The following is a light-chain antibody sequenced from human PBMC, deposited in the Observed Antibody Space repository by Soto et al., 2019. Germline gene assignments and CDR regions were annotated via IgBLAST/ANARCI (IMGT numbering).Light chain of an antibody. CDR3: QQYNNWPHGT. CDR2: GAS. CDR1: QSVSSN. V-gene: IGKV3-15*01. Sequence: EIVMTQSPATLYVSPGERATLSCRASQSVSSNLAWYQQQPGQDPRLLIYGASTRATGIPARFSGSVSGTEFTLTISILQSEDFAVYYCQQYNNWPHGTFGQGTKVEIK. J-gene: IGKJ1*01.